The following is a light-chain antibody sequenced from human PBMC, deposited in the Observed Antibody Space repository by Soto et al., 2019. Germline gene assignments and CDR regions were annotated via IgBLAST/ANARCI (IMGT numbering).Light chain of an antibody. CDR1: QSVSSSY. CDR3: QQYGSSPLT. J-gene: IGKJ4*01. V-gene: IGKV3-20*01. CDR2: GAS. Sequence: EIVLTQSPGTLSLSPGERATLSCRASQSVSSSYLAWYQQKPGQAPMHLIYGASSRATGIPDRFSGSGSVTDFTLTISRLEPEDFAVYYCQQYGSSPLTFGGGTKVEIK.